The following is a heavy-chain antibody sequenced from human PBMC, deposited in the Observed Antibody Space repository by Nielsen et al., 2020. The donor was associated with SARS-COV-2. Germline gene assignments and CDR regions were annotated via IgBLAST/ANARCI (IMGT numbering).Heavy chain of an antibody. J-gene: IGHJ5*02. D-gene: IGHD2-8*01. CDR1: GASIYDSF. CDR3: ARAPHTNGCLDA. V-gene: IGHV4-34*01. Sequence: LETLSLTCAVSGASIYDSFWTWIRQSPGKGLEWIGEINYSGSPNYNPSLKSRVTMSVDTSKGQFSVRLRSVTAADTAVYFCARAPHTNGCLDAWGQGTLVTVSS. CDR2: INYSGSP.